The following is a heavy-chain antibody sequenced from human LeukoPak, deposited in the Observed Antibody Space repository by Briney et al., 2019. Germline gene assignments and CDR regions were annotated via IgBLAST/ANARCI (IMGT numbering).Heavy chain of an antibody. D-gene: IGHD6-13*01. CDR2: FSPEHGET. J-gene: IGHJ4*02. CDR1: GSRLTEFS. CDR3: ARGDSSSWYYFDY. V-gene: IGHV1-24*01. Sequence: ASVKVSCKVSGSRLTEFSLHWVRQAPGKGLEWMGGFSPEHGETLYAQRFQGRVTMTEDRSTDTAYMELSSLRSEGTAVYYCARGDSSSWYYFDYWGQGTLVTVSS.